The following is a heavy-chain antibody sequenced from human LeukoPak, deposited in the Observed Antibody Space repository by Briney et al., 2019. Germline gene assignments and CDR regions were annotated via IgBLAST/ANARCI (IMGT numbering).Heavy chain of an antibody. CDR2: ISGSGTRT. D-gene: IGHD3-3*01. CDR3: AKGDSYYDFCLDV. CDR1: GFTFRSFA. V-gene: IGHV3-23*01. J-gene: IGHJ6*02. Sequence: GGSLRLSCAASGFTFRSFAMSWVRLAPGKGLEWVSSISGSGTRTYYADSVKGRFTISRDNSKNTLYLQVNSLRADDTAVYYCAKGDSYYDFCLDVWGRGTTVTVSS.